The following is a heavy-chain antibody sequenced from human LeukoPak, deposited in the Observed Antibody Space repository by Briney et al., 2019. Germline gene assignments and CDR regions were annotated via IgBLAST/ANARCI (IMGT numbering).Heavy chain of an antibody. V-gene: IGHV3-53*01. CDR1: GFTVSSNY. CDR3: ARDSPRGGSDY. CDR2: IYSGGST. J-gene: IGHJ4*02. Sequence: GGSLRLSCAASGFTVSSNYMSWVRLAPGKGLEWVSVIYSGGSTYYADSVKGRFTISRDNSKNTLYLQMNSLRAEDTAVYYCARDSPRGGSDYWGQGALVTVSS. D-gene: IGHD2-15*01.